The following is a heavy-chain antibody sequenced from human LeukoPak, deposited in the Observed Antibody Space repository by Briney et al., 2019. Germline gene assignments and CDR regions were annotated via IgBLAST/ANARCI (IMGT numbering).Heavy chain of an antibody. J-gene: IGHJ4*02. V-gene: IGHV3-7*01. CDR3: ARDTGSSSCDY. Sequence: PGGSLRLSCAASGSTFSSYWMTWVRQTPGKGLEWVANIKQDGSEKYYVDSVKGRFTISRDNAKNSLYLQMNSLRAEDTAVYYCARDTGSSSCDYWGQGTLVTVS. CDR2: IKQDGSEK. CDR1: GSTFSSYW. D-gene: IGHD6-13*01.